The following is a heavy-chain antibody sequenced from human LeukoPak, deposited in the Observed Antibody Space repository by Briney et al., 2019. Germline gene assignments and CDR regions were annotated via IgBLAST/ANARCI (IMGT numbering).Heavy chain of an antibody. CDR2: IKSKTDGGTT. CDR3: AKDHGTVTTKEMFGY. Sequence: GGSLRLSCAASGFTFSNAWMSWVRQAPGKGLEWVGRIKSKTDGGTTDYAAPVKGRFTISRDDSKNTLYLQMNSLKTEDTAVYYCAKDHGTVTTKEMFGYWGQGTLVTVSS. J-gene: IGHJ4*02. D-gene: IGHD4-17*01. CDR1: GFTFSNAW. V-gene: IGHV3-15*01.